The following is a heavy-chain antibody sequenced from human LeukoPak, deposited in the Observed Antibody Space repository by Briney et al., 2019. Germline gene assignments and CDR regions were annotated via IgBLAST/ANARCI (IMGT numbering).Heavy chain of an antibody. CDR1: GGSISSSSYY. CDR3: ARAQRQQLVPTFDY. V-gene: IGHV4-39*07. J-gene: IGHJ4*02. CDR2: IYYSGST. D-gene: IGHD6-13*01. Sequence: PSETLSLTCTVSGGSISSSSYYWGWIRQPPGKGLEWIGSIYYSGSTYYNPSLKSRVTISVDTSKNQFSLKLSSVTAADTAVYYCARAQRQQLVPTFDYWGQGTLVTVSS.